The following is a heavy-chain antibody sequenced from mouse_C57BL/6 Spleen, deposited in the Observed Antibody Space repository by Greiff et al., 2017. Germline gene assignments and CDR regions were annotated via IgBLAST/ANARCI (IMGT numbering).Heavy chain of an antibody. J-gene: IGHJ2*01. V-gene: IGHV1-72*01. D-gene: IGHD1-2*01. CDR2: IDPNSGGT. Sequence: VKLQQPGAELVKPGASVKLSCKASGYTFTSYWMHWVKQRPGRGLEWIGRIDPNSGGTKYNEKFKSKATLTVDKPSSTAYMPLSSLTSEDSAVYYCARSDEGYYFDYWGQGTTLTVSS. CDR1: GYTFTSYW. CDR3: ARSDEGYYFDY.